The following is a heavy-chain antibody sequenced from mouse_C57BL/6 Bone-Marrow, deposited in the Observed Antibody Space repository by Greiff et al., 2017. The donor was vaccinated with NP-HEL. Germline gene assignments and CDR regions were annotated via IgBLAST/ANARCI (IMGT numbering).Heavy chain of an antibody. CDR1: GFSLTSYG. V-gene: IGHV2-5*01. D-gene: IGHD1-1*01. CDR2: IWRGGST. Sequence: VQLQESGPGLVQPSQSLSITCTVSGFSLTSYGVHWVRQSPGKGLEWLGVIWRGGSTDYNAAFMSRLSITKDNSKSQVFFKMNSLQADDTAIYYCAKEGPLYGNYFDYWGQGTTLTVSS. CDR3: AKEGPLYGNYFDY. J-gene: IGHJ2*01.